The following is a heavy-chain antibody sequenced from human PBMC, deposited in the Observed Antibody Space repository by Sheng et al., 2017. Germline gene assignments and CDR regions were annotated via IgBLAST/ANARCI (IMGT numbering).Heavy chain of an antibody. CDR3: ARARTSCSSTSCYEGYYYYYMDV. D-gene: IGHD2-2*01. J-gene: IGHJ6*03. Sequence: QVQLVQSGAEVKKPGSSVKVSCKASGGTFSSYAISWVRQAPGQGLEWMGGIIPIFGTANYAQKFQGRVTITTDESTSTAYMELSSLRSEDTAVYYCARARTSCSSTSCYEGYYYYYMDVWGKGTTVTVSS. V-gene: IGHV1-69*05. CDR2: IIPIFGTA. CDR1: GGTFSSYA.